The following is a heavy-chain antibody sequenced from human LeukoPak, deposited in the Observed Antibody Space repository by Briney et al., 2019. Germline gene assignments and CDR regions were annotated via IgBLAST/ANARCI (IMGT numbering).Heavy chain of an antibody. CDR2: IYYTGST. J-gene: IGHJ4*02. D-gene: IGHD2-15*01. CDR1: GGSISSSSYY. CDR3: ARSYWYFDY. V-gene: IGHV4-39*07. Sequence: TSETLSLTCTISGGSISSSSYYWGWIRQPPGKGLEWIGSIYYTGSTYYSPSLKSRVTISVDSSKKQFSLKLTSVTAADTAVYYCARSYWYFDYWGQGTLVTVSS.